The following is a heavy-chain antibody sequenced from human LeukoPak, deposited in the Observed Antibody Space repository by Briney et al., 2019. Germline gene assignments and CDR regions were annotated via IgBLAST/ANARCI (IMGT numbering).Heavy chain of an antibody. V-gene: IGHV4-61*01. D-gene: IGHD4-23*01. CDR2: IYYSGST. CDR3: ARAPGGTSHQCDS. Sequence: PSETLSLTCTVSGGSISSGSYYWNWIRQPPGKGLEWIGYIYYSGSTNYNPSLTSRVTISADTSKIQFSLKLTSVTAADTAVYYRARAPGGTSHQCDSWGQGTLVTVSS. CDR1: GGSISSGSYY. J-gene: IGHJ4*02.